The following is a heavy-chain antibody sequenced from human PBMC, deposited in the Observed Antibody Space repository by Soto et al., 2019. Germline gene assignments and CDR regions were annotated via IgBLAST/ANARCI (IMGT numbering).Heavy chain of an antibody. J-gene: IGHJ6*02. V-gene: IGHV4-34*01. Sequence: SETLSFTCAVYGGSFSGYYWSWIRQPPGKGLEWIGEINHSGSTDYNPSLKSRVTISVDTSKNQFSLKLSSVTAADTAVYYCARLGRNYYGSGSHYNYYYGMDVWGQGTTVT. CDR1: GGSFSGYY. CDR3: ARLGRNYYGSGSHYNYYYGMDV. CDR2: INHSGST. D-gene: IGHD3-10*01.